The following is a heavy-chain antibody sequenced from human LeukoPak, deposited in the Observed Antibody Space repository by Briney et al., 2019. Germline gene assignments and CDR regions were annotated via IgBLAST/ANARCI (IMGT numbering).Heavy chain of an antibody. CDR2: INHSGST. J-gene: IGHJ5*02. CDR1: GGSFSGYY. D-gene: IGHD1-14*01. CDR3: ARGPRTKNWFDP. Sequence: SETLSLTCAVYGGSFSGYYWSWIRQPPGKGLEWIGEINHSGSTNYNPSLKSRVTISVDTSKNQFSLKLSSVTAADTAVYYCARGPRTKNWFDPGAREPWSPSPQ. V-gene: IGHV4-34*01.